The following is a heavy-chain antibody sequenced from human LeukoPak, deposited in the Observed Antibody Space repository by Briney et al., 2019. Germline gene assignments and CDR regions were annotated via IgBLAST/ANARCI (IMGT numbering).Heavy chain of an antibody. CDR3: ARDRSGYSRFEFDY. Sequence: GGSLRLSCAASGFTFSSYWMHWVRQAPGKGLVWVSRINRDGSTTTYADSVKGRFTISRDNAKNTLYLQMNSLRAEDTAVYYCARDRSGYSRFEFDYWGQGTLVTVSS. CDR1: GFTFSSYW. D-gene: IGHD3-22*01. V-gene: IGHV3-74*01. CDR2: INRDGSTT. J-gene: IGHJ4*02.